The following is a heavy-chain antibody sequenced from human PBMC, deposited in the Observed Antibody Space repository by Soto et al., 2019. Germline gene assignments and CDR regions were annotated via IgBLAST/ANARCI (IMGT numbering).Heavy chain of an antibody. CDR3: AREGLDYGEPDY. V-gene: IGHV1-69*06. Sequence: SVKVSCKASGGTFSSYAISWVRQAPGQGLEWMGGIIPIFGTANHAQKFQGRVTITADKSTSTAYMELSSLRSEDTAVYYCAREGLDYGEPDYWGQGTLVTVSS. D-gene: IGHD4-17*01. J-gene: IGHJ4*02. CDR2: IIPIFGTA. CDR1: GGTFSSYA.